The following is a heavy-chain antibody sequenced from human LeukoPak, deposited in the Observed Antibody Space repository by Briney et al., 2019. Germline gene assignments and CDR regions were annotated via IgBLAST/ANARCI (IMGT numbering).Heavy chain of an antibody. Sequence: PGGSLRLSCLASGLTFNLYSMHWVRQAPGKGLEFVSVISSDGVYTYYAYSVKGRFTISRDNSKNTVYLQMSSLGADDTAAYYCAKVLDYCDGGTCYNSGMDSWGQGTLVTVSS. CDR2: ISSDGVYT. J-gene: IGHJ4*02. CDR3: AKVLDYCDGGTCYNSGMDS. CDR1: GLTFNLYS. D-gene: IGHD2-15*01. V-gene: IGHV3-64D*08.